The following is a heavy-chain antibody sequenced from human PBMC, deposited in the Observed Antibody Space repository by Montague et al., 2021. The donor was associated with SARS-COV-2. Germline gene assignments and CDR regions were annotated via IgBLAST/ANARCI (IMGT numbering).Heavy chain of an antibody. J-gene: IGHJ4*02. D-gene: IGHD6-19*01. CDR2: IHRDGTT. Sequence: SETLSLTCAVSGASISSHEWWSWGRQPPGKGLEWLREIHRDGTTXXNPXXXSRATMSVDKSNNQLSLIVTSVAAAATAGYYCARVCPSAWRQLDCWGQGILVTVSS. CDR3: ARVCPSAWRQLDC. CDR1: GASISSHEW. V-gene: IGHV4-4*02.